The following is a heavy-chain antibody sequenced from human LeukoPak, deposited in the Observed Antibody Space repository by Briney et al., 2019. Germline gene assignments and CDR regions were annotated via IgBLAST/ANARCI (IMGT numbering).Heavy chain of an antibody. J-gene: IGHJ4*02. CDR2: IIPIFGTA. Sequence: SVKVSCKASGGTFSSYAISWVRQAPGQGLEWMGGIIPIFGTANYAQKFQGRVTITADESTSTAYMELSSLRSEDTAVYYCARPIAASTQFDYWGQGTLVTVSS. V-gene: IGHV1-69*13. D-gene: IGHD6-6*01. CDR1: GGTFSSYA. CDR3: ARPIAASTQFDY.